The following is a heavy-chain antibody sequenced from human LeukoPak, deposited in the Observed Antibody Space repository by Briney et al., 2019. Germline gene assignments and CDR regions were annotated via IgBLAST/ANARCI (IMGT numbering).Heavy chain of an antibody. CDR2: IWYDGSNK. Sequence: PGGSLRLSCAASGFTFSSYGMHWVRQAPGKGLEWVAVIWYDGSNKYYADSVKGRFTISRDNSKNTLYLQMNSLRAGDTAVYYCAREKVVGYDFWSGYPDYWGQGTLVTVSS. D-gene: IGHD3-3*01. J-gene: IGHJ4*02. CDR3: AREKVVGYDFWSGYPDY. CDR1: GFTFSSYG. V-gene: IGHV3-33*01.